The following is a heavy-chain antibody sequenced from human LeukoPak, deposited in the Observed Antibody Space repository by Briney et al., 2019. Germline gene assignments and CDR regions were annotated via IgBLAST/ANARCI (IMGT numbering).Heavy chain of an antibody. CDR3: ARDSRSVVVPAAIRANFDY. J-gene: IGHJ4*02. Sequence: GGSLRLSCAASGFPFSNAWMHWVRQAPGKGLEWVTVIYSGGSTYYADSVKGRFTISRDNSKNTLYLQMNSLRAEDTAVYYCARDSRSVVVPAAIRANFDYWGQGTLVTVSS. D-gene: IGHD2-2*01. CDR1: GFPFSNAW. V-gene: IGHV3-66*01. CDR2: IYSGGST.